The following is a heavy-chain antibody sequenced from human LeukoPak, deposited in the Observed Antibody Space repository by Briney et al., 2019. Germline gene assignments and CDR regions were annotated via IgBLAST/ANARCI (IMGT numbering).Heavy chain of an antibody. CDR3: ARGLAYYYDSSAYFLDY. CDR2: ISYDGSNK. D-gene: IGHD3-22*01. CDR1: GFTFSSYA. Sequence: PGRSLRLSCAASGFTFSSYAMHWVRQAPGKGLEWVAVISYDGSNKYYADSVKGRFTISRDNSKNTLYLQMNSLRAEDTAVYYCARGLAYYYDSSAYFLDYWGQGTLVTVSS. J-gene: IGHJ4*02. V-gene: IGHV3-30*04.